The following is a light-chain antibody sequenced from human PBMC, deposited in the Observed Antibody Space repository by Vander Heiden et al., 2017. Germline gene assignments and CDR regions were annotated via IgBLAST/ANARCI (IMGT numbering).Light chain of an antibody. CDR2: STT. J-gene: IGLJ3*02. CDR1: TGAVTSGYY. Sequence: QTVVTPEPSLLVSPGRTVTLTRSSSTGAVTSGYYPNWFQQKPGQAPRALVYSTTNKHSWTPARFSGALLGGKAALTLSGVQPEDEAGYYCLLYYGGAWVFGGGTKLTVL. CDR3: LLYYGGAWV. V-gene: IGLV7-43*01.